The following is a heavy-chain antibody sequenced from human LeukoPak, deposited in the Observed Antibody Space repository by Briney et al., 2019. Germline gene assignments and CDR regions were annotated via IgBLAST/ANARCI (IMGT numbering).Heavy chain of an antibody. Sequence: ASVKVSCKASGYTFSNYALHWVRQAPGHRLEWMGWISVDNGHTEYSQRFQGRVTITRDTSASTAYMELSSLTSEDTAVYYCARYIVATIWNYYYGMDVWGQGTTVTVSS. J-gene: IGHJ6*02. CDR2: ISVDNGHT. CDR1: GYTFSNYA. D-gene: IGHD5-12*01. CDR3: ARYIVATIWNYYYGMDV. V-gene: IGHV1-3*01.